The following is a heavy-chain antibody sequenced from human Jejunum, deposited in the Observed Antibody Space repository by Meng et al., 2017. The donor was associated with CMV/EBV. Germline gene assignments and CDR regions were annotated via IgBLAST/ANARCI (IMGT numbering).Heavy chain of an antibody. D-gene: IGHD5-24*01. V-gene: IGHV7-4-1*02. CDR2: ISANTGNS. Sequence: CKASGYTFITYAMNWVRQAPGQGLEWMGWISANTGNSVYAQGFTGRFVFSLDTSVSTAYLQISSLKAEDTAVYYCAVAINGYNYVDHWGQGTLVRLL. J-gene: IGHJ4*02. CDR3: AVAINGYNYVDH. CDR1: GYTFITYA.